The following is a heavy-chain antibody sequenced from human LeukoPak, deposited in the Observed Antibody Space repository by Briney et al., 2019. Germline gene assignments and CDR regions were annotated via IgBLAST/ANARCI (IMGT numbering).Heavy chain of an antibody. CDR1: GYSFTSYW. CDR2: IYPSDSDT. CDR3: ARSSVVYAHFDY. D-gene: IGHD2-8*02. Sequence: GESLKISCKGSGYSFTSYWIGWVRQMPGKCLEWMGVIYPSDSDTRYSPSFQGQVTISADKSISTAYLQWSSLKASDTAMYYCARSSVVYAHFDYWGQGTLVTVSS. V-gene: IGHV5-51*01. J-gene: IGHJ4*02.